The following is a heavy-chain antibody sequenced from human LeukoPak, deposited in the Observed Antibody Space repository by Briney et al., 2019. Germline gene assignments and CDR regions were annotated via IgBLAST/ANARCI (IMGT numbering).Heavy chain of an antibody. V-gene: IGHV3-30-3*01. Sequence: GGSLRLSCAASGFTFSSYAMHWVRQAPGKGLEWVAVISYDGSNKYYADSVKGRSTISRDNSKNTLYLQMNSLRAEDTAVYYCARDRGTYYDFWSGIPGGFDYWGQGTLVTVSS. CDR3: ARDRGTYYDFWSGIPGGFDY. CDR1: GFTFSSYA. J-gene: IGHJ4*02. D-gene: IGHD3-3*01. CDR2: ISYDGSNK.